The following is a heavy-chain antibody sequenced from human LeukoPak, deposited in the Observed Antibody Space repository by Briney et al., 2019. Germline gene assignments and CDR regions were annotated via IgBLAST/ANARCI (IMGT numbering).Heavy chain of an antibody. D-gene: IGHD3-22*01. CDR2: INHSGST. CDR3: ASSHYYDSSGPTWFFDY. J-gene: IGHJ4*02. CDR1: GGSFSGYY. V-gene: IGHV4-34*01. Sequence: SETLSLTCAVYGGSFSGYYWSWIRQPPGKGLEWIGEINHSGSTNYNPSLKSRVTISVDTSKNQFSLKLSSVTAADTAVYYCASSHYYDSSGPTWFFDYWGQGTLVTVSS.